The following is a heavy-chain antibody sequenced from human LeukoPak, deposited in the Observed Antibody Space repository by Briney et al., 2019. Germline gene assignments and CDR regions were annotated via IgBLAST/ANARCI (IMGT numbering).Heavy chain of an antibody. CDR1: GFTFTSYA. CDR3: ATRTTEFDS. V-gene: IGHV3-23*01. J-gene: IGHJ4*02. D-gene: IGHD1-14*01. CDR2: IGGGASTT. Sequence: PGGSLRLSCAASGFTFTSYAMSWVRQAPGKGLEWVSAIGGGASTTYYAESVKGRFSISRDNSKNTLFLQMNSLRAEDTAVYYCATRTTEFDSWGQGTLVTVSS.